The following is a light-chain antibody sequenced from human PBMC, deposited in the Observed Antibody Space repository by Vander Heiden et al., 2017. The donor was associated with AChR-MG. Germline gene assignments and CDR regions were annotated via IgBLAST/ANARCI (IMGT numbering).Light chain of an antibody. CDR1: QSINNW. Sequence: DIQMTQSPSTLSASGGDRVTITCRASQSINNWLAWYQQKPGKAPKVLIYDASSLEGGVPSRFSGSGSGTEFTLTISSLQPDDFATYYCQEYNSYSRTFGQGTKVEIK. CDR3: QEYNSYSRT. V-gene: IGKV1-5*01. CDR2: DAS. J-gene: IGKJ1*01.